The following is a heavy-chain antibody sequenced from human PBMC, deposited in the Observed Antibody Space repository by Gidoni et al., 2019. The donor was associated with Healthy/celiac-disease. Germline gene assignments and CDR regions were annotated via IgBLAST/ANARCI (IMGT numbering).Heavy chain of an antibody. Sequence: EVQLVESGGGLVKPGGSLRLSCAASGFTFSSDSMNWFRQAPGKGLEWVSSISRSSSYIDYADSVKGRFTISRDNAKNSLYLQMNSLRAEDTAVYYCARDVPYYYGSGSSTVHFDYWGQGTLVTVSS. CDR3: ARDVPYYYGSGSSTVHFDY. V-gene: IGHV3-21*01. CDR2: ISRSSSYI. CDR1: GFTFSSDS. D-gene: IGHD3-10*01. J-gene: IGHJ4*02.